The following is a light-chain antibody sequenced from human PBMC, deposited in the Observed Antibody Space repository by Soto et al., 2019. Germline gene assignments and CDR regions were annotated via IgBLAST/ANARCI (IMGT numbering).Light chain of an antibody. J-gene: IGKJ2*01. Sequence: EIVLTQSPGTLSLSPGERATLSCRASQSVSSSYLAWYQQKPGQAPRLLIYGASSRATGIPDRFSGSGSGTDFTLTISRLEPEDFAVDYCQQYGSSPNPFGQGTKLEIK. V-gene: IGKV3-20*01. CDR1: QSVSSSY. CDR3: QQYGSSPNP. CDR2: GAS.